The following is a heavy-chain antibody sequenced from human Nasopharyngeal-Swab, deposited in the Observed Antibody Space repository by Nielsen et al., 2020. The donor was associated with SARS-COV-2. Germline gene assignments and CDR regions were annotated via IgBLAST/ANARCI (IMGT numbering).Heavy chain of an antibody. Sequence: SVKVSCKASGYTFTSYAMNWVRQAPGQGLEWMGWINTNTWNPTYAQGFTGRFVFSLDTSVSTAYLQISSLKAEDTAVYYCARDPSLTTIFGVVIIRGYYFDYWGQGTLVTVSS. D-gene: IGHD3-3*01. CDR2: INTNTWNP. CDR1: GYTFTSYA. CDR3: ARDPSLTTIFGVVIIRGYYFDY. J-gene: IGHJ4*02. V-gene: IGHV7-4-1*02.